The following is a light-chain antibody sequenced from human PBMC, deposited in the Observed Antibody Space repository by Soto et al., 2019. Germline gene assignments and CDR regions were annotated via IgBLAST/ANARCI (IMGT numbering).Light chain of an antibody. V-gene: IGLV2-14*01. CDR2: EVT. CDR3: SSYSSTSTLCV. J-gene: IGLJ1*01. CDR1: SSDIGGYNY. Sequence: QSVLTQPASVSGSPGQSITISCTGTSSDIGGYNYVSWYQQHPGKAPKLMIYEVTNRPSGVSNRFSGSKSGNTASLTISGRQAEYEADYYCSSYSSTSTLCVFGTGTKLNVL.